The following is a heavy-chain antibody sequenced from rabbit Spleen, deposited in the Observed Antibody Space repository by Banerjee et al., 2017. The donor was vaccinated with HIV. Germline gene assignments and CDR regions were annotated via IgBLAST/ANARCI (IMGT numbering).Heavy chain of an antibody. CDR1: GFSFSDRDV. V-gene: IGHV1S45*01. D-gene: IGHD1-1*01. J-gene: IGHJ6*01. Sequence: QEQLEESGGGLVKPEGSLTPTWKASGFSFSDRDVMCWVRQAPGKVLEWIASINTGSYSTYYASWAKGRFPISKTSSTTVTLQMTSLTAADTATYFCARETSSSFSSYGMDLWGPGTLVTVS. CDR2: INTGSYST. CDR3: ARETSSSFSSYGMDL.